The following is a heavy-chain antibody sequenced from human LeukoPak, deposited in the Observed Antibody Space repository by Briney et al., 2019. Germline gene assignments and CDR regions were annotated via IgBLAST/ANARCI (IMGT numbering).Heavy chain of an antibody. CDR3: ARHPFQAGAFDI. J-gene: IGHJ3*02. Sequence: SETLSLTCAVYGGSFSGYYWSWIRQPPGKGLEWIGEINHSGSTNYNPSLKSRVTISVDTSKNLFSLKLSSVTAADTAVYYCARHPFQAGAFDIWGQGTMVTVSS. V-gene: IGHV4-34*01. CDR2: INHSGST. CDR1: GGSFSGYY.